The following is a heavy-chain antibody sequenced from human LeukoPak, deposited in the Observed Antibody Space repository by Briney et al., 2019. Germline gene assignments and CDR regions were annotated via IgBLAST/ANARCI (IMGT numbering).Heavy chain of an antibody. J-gene: IGHJ3*02. V-gene: IGHV3-23*01. CDR3: EKEGGDVPHDAFDI. CDR1: RFTLSSHA. D-gene: IGHD2-21*02. CDR2: ISGRVFNT. Sequence: VGSLRLSRAPPRFTLSSHAMSLLRQARRKGMEWPSGISGRVFNTYYAVSVKGRFPITRDKYKTTLYLQMNSHRAEDTAVYYCEKEGGDVPHDAFDIWGRGTMVTVSS.